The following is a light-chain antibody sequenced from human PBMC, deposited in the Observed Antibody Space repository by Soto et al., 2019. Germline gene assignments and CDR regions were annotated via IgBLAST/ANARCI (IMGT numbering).Light chain of an antibody. J-gene: IGLJ2*01. CDR1: SSDVGGYNY. Sequence: QSVLTQPASVSGSLGRSITISCTGTSSDVGGYNYVSRYQQHPGQAPKLLIHDVTNRPSGISDRFSGSKSANTASLTISNLRPEDEAHYYCSSYTTFRTPHVAFGGGTKVTVL. CDR2: DVT. V-gene: IGLV2-14*03. CDR3: SSYTTFRTPHVA.